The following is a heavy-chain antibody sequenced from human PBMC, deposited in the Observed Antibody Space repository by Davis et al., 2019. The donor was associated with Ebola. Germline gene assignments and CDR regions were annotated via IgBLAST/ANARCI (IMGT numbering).Heavy chain of an antibody. Sequence: SLNLSCPASGFIFSTYVMSWVRQAPGKALERVSTYVTSADTYYADSVKGRFTISRDNSKNTLYLQMNGLRVEDTAIYYCAKDNRNIWSEVWGQGTMVTVSS. J-gene: IGHJ3*01. CDR3: AKDNRNIWSEV. V-gene: IGHV3-23*01. CDR1: GFIFSTYV. D-gene: IGHD2/OR15-2a*01. CDR2: VTSADT.